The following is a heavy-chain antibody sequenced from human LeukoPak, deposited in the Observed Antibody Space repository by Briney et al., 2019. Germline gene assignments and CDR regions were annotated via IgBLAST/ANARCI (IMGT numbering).Heavy chain of an antibody. CDR1: GGSISSGGYS. V-gene: IGHV4-39*01. J-gene: IGHJ4*02. D-gene: IGHD3-22*01. CDR3: ARQGASYYYDSSGYYPFDY. Sequence: SETLSLTCTVSGGSISSGGYSWSWIRQHPGKGLEWIGYIYYSGSTYYNPSPKSRVTISVDTSKNQFSLKLSSVTAADTAVYYCARQGASYYYDSSGYYPFDYWGQGTLVTVSS. CDR2: IYYSGST.